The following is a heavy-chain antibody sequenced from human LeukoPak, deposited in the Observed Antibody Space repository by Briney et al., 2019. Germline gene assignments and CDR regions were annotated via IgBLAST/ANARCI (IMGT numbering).Heavy chain of an antibody. V-gene: IGHV4-34*01. J-gene: IGHJ4*02. Sequence: SETLSLTCAVYGGSFSGYYWSWIRQSPGKGLEWIGEINHSGSTNYNSSLKSRVTISVDTSKNQFSLKLSSVTAADTAVYYCAGRSWDNSGYYNYYFDYWGQGTLVTVSS. D-gene: IGHD3-22*01. CDR1: GGSFSGYY. CDR2: INHSGST. CDR3: AGRSWDNSGYYNYYFDY.